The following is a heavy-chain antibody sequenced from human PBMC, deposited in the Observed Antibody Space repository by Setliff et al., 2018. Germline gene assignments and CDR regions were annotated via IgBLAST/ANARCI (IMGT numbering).Heavy chain of an antibody. J-gene: IGHJ6*02. Sequence: GGSLRLSCAASGFTSSSYSMNWVRQAPGKGLEWVSSISSSSSYIYYADSVKGRFTISRDNAKNSLYLQMNSLRAEDTAVYYCAREELWFGELASYYYYGMDVWGQGTTVTVSS. V-gene: IGHV3-21*01. CDR3: AREELWFGELASYYYYGMDV. CDR1: GFTSSSYS. CDR2: ISSSSSYI. D-gene: IGHD3-10*01.